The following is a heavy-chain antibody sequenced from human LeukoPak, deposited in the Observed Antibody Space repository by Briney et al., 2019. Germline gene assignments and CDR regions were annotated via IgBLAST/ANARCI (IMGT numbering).Heavy chain of an antibody. V-gene: IGHV3-7*02. Sequence: GGSLRLSCAASGFTFSSYWMSWVRQAPGKGLEWVANIKQDGSEKYYVDSVKGRFTISRDNSKNTLYLQMNSLRVEDTAVYYCERVSVTAVFDNWGQGTLVTVSS. D-gene: IGHD2-21*02. CDR1: GFTFSSYW. CDR2: IKQDGSEK. J-gene: IGHJ4*02. CDR3: ERVSVTAVFDN.